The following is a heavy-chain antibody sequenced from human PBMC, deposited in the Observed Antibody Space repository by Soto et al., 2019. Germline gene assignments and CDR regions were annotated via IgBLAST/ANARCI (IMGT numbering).Heavy chain of an antibody. CDR1: GFTFSSYA. D-gene: IGHD2-15*01. Sequence: GGSLRLSCAASGFTFSSYAMHWVRQAPGKGLEWVAVISYDGSNKYYADSVKGRFTISRDNSKNTLYLQMNSLRAEDTAVYYCARGVGYCSGGSCYLYYYYYGMDVWGQGTTVTVSS. J-gene: IGHJ6*02. CDR2: ISYDGSNK. CDR3: ARGVGYCSGGSCYLYYYYYGMDV. V-gene: IGHV3-30-3*01.